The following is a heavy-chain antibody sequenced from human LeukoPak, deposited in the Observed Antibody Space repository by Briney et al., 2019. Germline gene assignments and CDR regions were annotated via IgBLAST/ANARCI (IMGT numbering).Heavy chain of an antibody. V-gene: IGHV1-46*01. CDR1: GYTFTSYY. Sequence: GASVKVSCKASGYTFTSYYMHWVRQAPGQGLEWMGIINPSGGSTSYAQKFQGRVTMTRDTSTSTVYMELSSLRSEDTAVYYCARDVDDFWSGYYGDYWGQGTLVTVSS. CDR2: INPSGGST. D-gene: IGHD3-3*01. CDR3: ARDVDDFWSGYYGDY. J-gene: IGHJ4*02.